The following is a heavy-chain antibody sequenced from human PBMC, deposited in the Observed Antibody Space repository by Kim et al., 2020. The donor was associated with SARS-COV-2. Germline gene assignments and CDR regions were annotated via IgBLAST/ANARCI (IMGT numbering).Heavy chain of an antibody. J-gene: IGHJ6*03. Sequence: ASVKVSCKVSGYTLRQLSMHWVRQAPGKGLEWMGGFDPEDGEAIYAQKFQGRVTMAEDTSTDTAYMELTSLTSEDTAVYYCATYTGSSGYDVYSYYMDVWGRGSPVTVSS. V-gene: IGHV1-24*01. CDR1: GYTLRQLS. D-gene: IGHD3-3*01. CDR2: FDPEDGEA. CDR3: ATYTGSSGYDVYSYYMDV.